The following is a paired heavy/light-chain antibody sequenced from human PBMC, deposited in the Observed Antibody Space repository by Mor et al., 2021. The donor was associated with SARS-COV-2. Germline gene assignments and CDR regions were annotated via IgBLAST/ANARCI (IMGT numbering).Heavy chain of an antibody. J-gene: IGHJ2*01. V-gene: IGHV3-7*01. Sequence: EVQVVESGGDLVQPGGSLRLSCVASGFTFNMYWMTWVRQAPGKGLEWVASIRKDGRETFYVDSVKGRFDISRDNAKQSLYLQLNGLRAEDTAVYYCGRQKGLDRNWFFDLWGRGTLVTVSS. CDR2: IRKDGRET. CDR3: GRQKGLDRNWFFDL. D-gene: IGHD2-2*03. CDR1: GFTFNMYW.
Light chain of an antibody. CDR2: DDN. CDR3: QVWDRSRDQVV. CDR1: TFGSK. V-gene: IGLV3-21*02. J-gene: IGLJ2*01. Sequence: SYVLTQPPSVSVAPGETARISCGGSTFGSKMHWYQQKPGQAPVLVVYDDNDRPSEIPERFSGSNSGSTATLTISRVAAGDEADYYCQVWDRSRDQVVFGGGTKLTVL.